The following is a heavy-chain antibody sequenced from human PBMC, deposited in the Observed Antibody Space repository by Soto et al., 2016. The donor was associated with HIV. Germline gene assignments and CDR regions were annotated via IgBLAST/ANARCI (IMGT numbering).Heavy chain of an antibody. CDR3: ASLAGPRANFDI. CDR1: GYTFTGYY. Sequence: QVQLVQSGAEVKKPGASVKVSCKASGYTFTGYYIHWVRQAPGQGLEWMGWINPNSGGTNFAQKFQGRVTMTRDTSISTTYMEVSRLRSDDTAVYYCASLAGPRANFDIWGQGTMVTVSS. V-gene: IGHV1-2*02. CDR2: INPNSGGT. J-gene: IGHJ3*02.